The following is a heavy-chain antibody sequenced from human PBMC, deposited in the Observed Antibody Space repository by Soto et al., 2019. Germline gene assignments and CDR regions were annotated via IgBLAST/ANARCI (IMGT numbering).Heavy chain of an antibody. D-gene: IGHD3-9*01. Sequence: GGSLRLSCTASGFTFGDYAMSWFRQAPGKGLEWVSAISGSGGSTYYADSVKGRFTISRDNSKNTLYLQMNSLRAEDTAVYYCAKDIINFDWFYVWGKGTTVTVSS. J-gene: IGHJ6*04. CDR1: GFTFGDYA. CDR2: ISGSGGST. CDR3: AKDIINFDWFYV. V-gene: IGHV3-23*01.